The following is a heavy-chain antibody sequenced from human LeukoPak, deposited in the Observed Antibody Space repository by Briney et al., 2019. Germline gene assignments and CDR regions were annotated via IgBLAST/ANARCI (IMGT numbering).Heavy chain of an antibody. V-gene: IGHV3-7*01. CDR2: IKVDGSEK. CDR1: GFTFSDYW. Sequence: GGSLRLSCVASGFTFSDYWMTWVRQAPGKGLEWVANIKVDGSEKYYMDSAKGRFTISRDNAKNSLSLQMNSLRAEDTAVYYCARGYSSSLPNWFDPWGQGTLVTVSS. J-gene: IGHJ5*02. CDR3: ARGYSSSLPNWFDP. D-gene: IGHD6-13*01.